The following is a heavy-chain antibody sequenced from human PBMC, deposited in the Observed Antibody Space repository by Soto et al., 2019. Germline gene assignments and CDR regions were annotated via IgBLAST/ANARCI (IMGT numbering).Heavy chain of an antibody. Sequence: QVQLQESGPGLVKPSQTLSLTCTVSGGSISSGGYYWGWIRQHPGKGLEWIGYIYYSGSTYHNPSLKSRVTISVDTSKNQFSLKLSSVTAADTAVYYCARGGYYFYYAMDVWGQGTTVTVSS. CDR1: GGSISSGGYY. CDR2: IYYSGST. CDR3: ARGGYYFYYAMDV. V-gene: IGHV4-31*03. J-gene: IGHJ6*02.